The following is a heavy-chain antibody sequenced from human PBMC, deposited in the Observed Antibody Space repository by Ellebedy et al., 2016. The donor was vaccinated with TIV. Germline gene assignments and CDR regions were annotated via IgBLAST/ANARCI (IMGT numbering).Heavy chain of an antibody. J-gene: IGHJ6*02. V-gene: IGHV3-9*01. CDR2: ISWNSGSI. Sequence: GGSLRLSXAASGFTFDDYAMHWVRQAPGKGLEWVSGISWNSGSIGYADSVKGRFTISRDNAKNSLYLQMNSLRAEDTALYYCAKDIAYHGFGTYYYYGMDVWGQGTTVTVSS. CDR1: GFTFDDYA. CDR3: AKDIAYHGFGTYYYYGMDV. D-gene: IGHD3-10*01.